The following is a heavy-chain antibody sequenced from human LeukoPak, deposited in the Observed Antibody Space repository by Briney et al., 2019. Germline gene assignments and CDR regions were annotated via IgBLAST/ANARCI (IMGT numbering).Heavy chain of an antibody. D-gene: IGHD3-10*01. Sequence: SVKVSCKASGSTFSSYTISWVRQAPGQGLEWMGRIIPILGIANYAQKFQGRVTITADKSTSTAYMELSSLRSEDTAVYYCARDRGASTDYFDYWGQGTLVTVSS. J-gene: IGHJ4*02. CDR1: GSTFSSYT. CDR2: IIPILGIA. CDR3: ARDRGASTDYFDY. V-gene: IGHV1-69*04.